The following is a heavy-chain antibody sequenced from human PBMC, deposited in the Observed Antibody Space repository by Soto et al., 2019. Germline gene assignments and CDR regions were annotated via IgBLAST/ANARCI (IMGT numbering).Heavy chain of an antibody. CDR3: ARCIIEAAGTPPWFDP. D-gene: IGHD6-13*01. Sequence: PSETLSLTCTVSGGSISSYYWSWIRQPPGKGLEWIGYIYYSGSTNYNPSLKSRVTISVDTSKNQFSLKLSSVTAADTAVYYCARCIIEAAGTPPWFDPWGQGTLVTVSS. CDR2: IYYSGST. CDR1: GGSISSYY. J-gene: IGHJ5*02. V-gene: IGHV4-59*01.